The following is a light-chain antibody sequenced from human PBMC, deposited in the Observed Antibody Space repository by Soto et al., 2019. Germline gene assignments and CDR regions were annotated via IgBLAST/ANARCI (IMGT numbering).Light chain of an antibody. V-gene: IGKV1-5*01. J-gene: IGKJ2*01. CDR2: DAS. CDR1: QNINNW. Sequence: DIQMTQSPSTLSASVGDRVTITCRASQNINNWLAWYQQKPGKAPKLLIYDASTLESGVPSRFSGSGSGTEFTLTISSLQPDDFATYYCQQYNSYPYTFGQGTKVDI. CDR3: QQYNSYPYT.